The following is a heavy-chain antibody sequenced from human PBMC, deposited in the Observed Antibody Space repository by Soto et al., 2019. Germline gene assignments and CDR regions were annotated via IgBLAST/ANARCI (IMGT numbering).Heavy chain of an antibody. CDR2: ISYSGST. CDR3: AGGRGDTAMAWYY. V-gene: IGHV4-59*01. CDR1: GGSISSYY. D-gene: IGHD5-18*01. J-gene: IGHJ4*02. Sequence: QVQLQESGPGLVKPSETLSLTCTVSGGSISSYYWSWIRQSPGKGLEWIGYISYSGSTKYNPSLRSRVTISVDTSKNQFSLKLSPVPAADTAVYYCAGGRGDTAMAWYYWGQGTLVTVSS.